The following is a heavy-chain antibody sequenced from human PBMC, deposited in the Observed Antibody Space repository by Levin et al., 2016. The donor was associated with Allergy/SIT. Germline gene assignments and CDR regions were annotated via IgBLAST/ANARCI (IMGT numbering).Heavy chain of an antibody. CDR2: ISGSGGST. J-gene: IGHJ6*02. Sequence: GESLKISCAASGFTFSSYAMSWVRQAPGKGLEWVSAISGSGGSTYYADSVKGRFTISRDNSKNTLYLQMNSLRAEDTAVYYCAKGKSGSYRGYYYYYYGMDVWGQGTTVTVSS. D-gene: IGHD1-26*01. V-gene: IGHV3-23*01. CDR3: AKGKSGSYRGYYYYYYGMDV. CDR1: GFTFSSYA.